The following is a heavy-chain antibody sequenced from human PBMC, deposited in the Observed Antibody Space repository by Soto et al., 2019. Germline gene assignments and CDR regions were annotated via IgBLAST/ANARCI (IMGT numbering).Heavy chain of an antibody. CDR3: ARGGVGGTTMVYNWFDP. Sequence: ASVKVSCKASGYTFTSYGITWVRQAPGQGLEWMGWISPYNGNTDYSQNFQGRVTMTTETSTRTAYMELRSLRSDDTAVYYCARGGVGGTTMVYNWFDPWGQGTLVTVSS. J-gene: IGHJ5*02. CDR2: ISPYNGNT. D-gene: IGHD5-18*01. V-gene: IGHV1-18*01. CDR1: GYTFTSYG.